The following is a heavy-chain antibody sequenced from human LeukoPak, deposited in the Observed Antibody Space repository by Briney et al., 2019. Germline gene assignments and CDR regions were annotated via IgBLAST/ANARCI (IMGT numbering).Heavy chain of an antibody. CDR2: INPSDGDT. CDR1: GYTFTSYN. J-gene: IGHJ3*02. CDR3: AREKIHVFDI. V-gene: IGHV1-46*01. Sequence: GASVKVSCKESGYTFTSYNMQWVRQAPGQGLEWMGIINPSDGDTGYAQKIQGRVTMTRDTSTSTVYMELSSLISEDTAVYYCAREKIHVFDIWGQGTMVTVSS.